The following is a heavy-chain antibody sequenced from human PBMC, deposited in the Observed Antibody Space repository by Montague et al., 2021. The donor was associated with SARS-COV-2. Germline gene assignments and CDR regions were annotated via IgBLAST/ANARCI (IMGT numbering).Heavy chain of an antibody. CDR1: GGSISSSSYY. Sequence: SETLSLTCTVSGGSISSSSYYWGWIRQPPGKGLEWIGCIYYSGSTYYNPSLKSRVTISVDTSKNQFSLKLSSVTAADTAVYYCARQEYYCDCSGYGRMDWLDHWGQGTLVTVSS. J-gene: IGHJ5*02. CDR3: ARQEYYCDCSGYGRMDWLDH. D-gene: IGHD3-22*01. V-gene: IGHV4-39*01. CDR2: IYYSGST.